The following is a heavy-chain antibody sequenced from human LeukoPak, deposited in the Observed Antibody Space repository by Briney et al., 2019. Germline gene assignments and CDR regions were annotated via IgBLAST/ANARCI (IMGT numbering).Heavy chain of an antibody. V-gene: IGHV1-46*01. CDR3: ARDRIRLRYFDLYYFDY. Sequence: ASVKVSCKASGYTFTSYYMHWVRQAPGQGLEWMGIINPSGGSTSYAQKFQGRVTMTRDMPTSTVYMELSSLRSEDTAVYYCARDRIRLRYFDLYYFDYWGQGTLVTVSS. CDR1: GYTFTSYY. D-gene: IGHD3-9*01. J-gene: IGHJ4*02. CDR2: INPSGGST.